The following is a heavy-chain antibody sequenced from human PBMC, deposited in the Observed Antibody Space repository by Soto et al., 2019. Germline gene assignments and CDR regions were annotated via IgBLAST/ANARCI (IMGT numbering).Heavy chain of an antibody. CDR1: GFTFSDYY. D-gene: IGHD5-12*01. CDR3: ARGYSGYVRILYSYYGMDV. Sequence: GGSLRLSCAASGFTFSDYYMSWIRQAPGEGLEWVSYISSSGSTIYYADSVKGRFTISRDNAKNSLYLQMNSLRAEDTAVYYCARGYSGYVRILYSYYGMDVWGQGTTVTVSS. V-gene: IGHV3-11*01. J-gene: IGHJ6*02. CDR2: ISSSGSTI.